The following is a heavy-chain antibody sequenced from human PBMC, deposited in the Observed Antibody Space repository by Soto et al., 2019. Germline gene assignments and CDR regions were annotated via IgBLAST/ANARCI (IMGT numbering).Heavy chain of an antibody. CDR3: VREGGVMRGSGVFDY. D-gene: IGHD3-16*01. Sequence: EPQLVESGGGLVQPGGSLSLSCAASGFTFSFYTMNWVRQTPGKGLEWLAYISRGGSSIYYADSVKGRFTFSRDNANNSVSLQVINLRREETAVYFCVREGGVMRGSGVFDYWGQGTLVTVSS. CDR2: ISRGGSSI. V-gene: IGHV3-48*01. CDR1: GFTFSFYT. J-gene: IGHJ4*02.